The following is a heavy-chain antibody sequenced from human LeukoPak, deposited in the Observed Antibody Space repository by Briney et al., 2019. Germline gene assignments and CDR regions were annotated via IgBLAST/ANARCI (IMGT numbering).Heavy chain of an antibody. J-gene: IGHJ4*02. D-gene: IGHD3-22*01. CDR2: IYYSGST. Sequence: SETLSLTCTVSGGSISSSSYYWGWIRQPPGKGLEWIGSIYYSGSTYYNPSLKSRVTISVDTSKNQFSLKLSSVTAADTAVYYCARDSPGYDSSACEALPIFDYWGQGTLVTVSS. V-gene: IGHV4-39*07. CDR3: ARDSPGYDSSACEALPIFDY. CDR1: GGSISSSSYY.